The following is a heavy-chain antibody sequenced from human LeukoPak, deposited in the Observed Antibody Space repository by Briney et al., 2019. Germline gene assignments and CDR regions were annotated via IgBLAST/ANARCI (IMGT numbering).Heavy chain of an antibody. J-gene: IGHJ4*02. CDR2: IYPGDSDT. D-gene: IGHD3-22*01. V-gene: IGHV5-51*01. CDR1: GYSFTNYW. CDR3: ARRTMDYDSSGLPDY. Sequence: GESLKISCKSSGYSFTNYWIGWVRQMPGKGLEWMGIIYPGDSDTRYSPSFQGQVTISADKSISTAYLQWSSLKASDTAMYYCARRTMDYDSSGLPDYWGQGTLVTVSS.